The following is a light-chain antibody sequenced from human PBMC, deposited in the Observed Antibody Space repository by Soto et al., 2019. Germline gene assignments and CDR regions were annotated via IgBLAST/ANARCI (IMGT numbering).Light chain of an antibody. J-gene: IGKJ1*01. CDR1: QSLNRD. V-gene: IGKV3-15*01. CDR3: QQYNNWPGT. Sequence: IIITKCLATLPKSPGERATLSCRASQSLNRDLAWYQQKPGQSPRLLIFGASIRATGIPARFSGGGSGTEFTLTTGSRLSEDCVLYYCQQYNNWPGTFGQGTKVDIK. CDR2: GAS.